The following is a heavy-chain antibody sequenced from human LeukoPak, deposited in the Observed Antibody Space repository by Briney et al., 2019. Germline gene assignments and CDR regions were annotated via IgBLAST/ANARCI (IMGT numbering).Heavy chain of an antibody. CDR2: INWNGGST. J-gene: IGHJ6*04. CDR1: GGSFSGYY. CDR3: AELGITMIGGV. Sequence: PSETLSLTCAVYGGSFSGYYWSWIRQAPGKGLEWVSGINWNGGSTGYADSVKGRFTISRDNAKNSLYLQMNSLRAEDTAVYYCAELGITMIGGVWSKGTTVTISS. D-gene: IGHD3-10*02. V-gene: IGHV3-20*04.